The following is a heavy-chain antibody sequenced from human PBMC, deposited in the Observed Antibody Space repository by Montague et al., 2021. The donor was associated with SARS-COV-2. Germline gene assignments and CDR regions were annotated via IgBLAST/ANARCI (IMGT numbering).Heavy chain of an antibody. V-gene: IGHV4-59*01. J-gene: IGHJ3*02. Sequence: SETLSLTCTVSGGSISSYYWCWIRQPPGKGLEWIGYIYYSGSTNYNPSLKSRVTISVDTSKNKFSLKLSSVTAADTAVYYCARGSGWMGNAFDIWGQGTMVTVSS. CDR1: GGSISSYY. CDR2: IYYSGST. D-gene: IGHD6-19*01. CDR3: ARGSGWMGNAFDI.